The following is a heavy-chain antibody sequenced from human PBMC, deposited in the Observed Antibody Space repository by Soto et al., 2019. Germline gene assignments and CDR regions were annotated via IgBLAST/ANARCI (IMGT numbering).Heavy chain of an antibody. D-gene: IGHD3-10*02. CDR3: AGMFLFRDLLFDY. CDR2: IKYRGST. Sequence: SEAVSLTCTLSADSISSGAYYWGLIRQTPGKGMEWIGTIKYRGSTYYNTSLKSRVTMSLDTSTNQYSLRLSSVTAVDTAVYFCAGMFLFRDLLFDYWGPGTLVTVSS. V-gene: IGHV4-39*01. J-gene: IGHJ4*02. CDR1: ADSISSGAYY.